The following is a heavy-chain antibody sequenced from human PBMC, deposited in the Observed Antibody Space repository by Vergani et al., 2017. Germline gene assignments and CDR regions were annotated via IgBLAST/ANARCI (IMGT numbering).Heavy chain of an antibody. CDR1: GFTFDDYA. J-gene: IGHJ6*03. CDR2: IRWNSGSI. V-gene: IGHV3-9*01. CDR3: AKVSYSSPNYYYYYYMDV. Sequence: EVQLVESGGGLVQPGRSLRLSCAASGFTFDDYAMHWVRQAPGKGLEWVSVIRWNSGSIGYADSVKGRFTISRDNAKNSLYLQMNSLRAEDTALYYCAKVSYSSPNYYYYYYMDVWGKGTTVTVSS. D-gene: IGHD6-13*01.